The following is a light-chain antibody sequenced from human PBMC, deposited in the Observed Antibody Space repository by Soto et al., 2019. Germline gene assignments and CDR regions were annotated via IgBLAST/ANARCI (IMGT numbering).Light chain of an antibody. J-gene: IGKJ2*01. CDR3: LQHNTYPYT. V-gene: IGKV1-17*01. CDR2: ATS. CDR1: QGIRTD. Sequence: DIQMTQSPSSLSASVGDRVTITCRASQGIRTDLGWYQQKPGKAPKRLIYATSSLQSGVPSRFSGSGSGTAFTLTISSLQPEDFATYFCLQHNTYPYTFGQGTKLEIK.